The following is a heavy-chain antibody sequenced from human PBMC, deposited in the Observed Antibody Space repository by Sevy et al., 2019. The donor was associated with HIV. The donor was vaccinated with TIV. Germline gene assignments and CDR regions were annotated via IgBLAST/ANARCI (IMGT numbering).Heavy chain of an antibody. V-gene: IGHV1-24*01. D-gene: IGHD3-10*01. CDR1: GNTLTGLS. CDR2: FDPEDGEI. Sequence: ASVKVSCKISGNTLTGLSMHWVRQAPGKGLEWMVGFDPEDGEIIYAQKFQGRVTLTEDTSTDTAYMELSSLRSEDTAVYYCASSRDYLESHGPNFNYWGQGILVTVSS. J-gene: IGHJ4*02. CDR3: ASSRDYLESHGPNFNY.